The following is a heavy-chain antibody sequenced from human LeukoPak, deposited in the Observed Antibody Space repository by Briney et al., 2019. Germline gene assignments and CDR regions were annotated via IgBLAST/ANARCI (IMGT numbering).Heavy chain of an antibody. D-gene: IGHD3-10*01. CDR3: AIRGNLGPIWFGESQIVGMDV. Sequence: GGSLRLSCAASGFTFSSYGMHWVRQAPGKGLEWVSYISSSGSTIYYADSVKGRFTISRDNAKNSLYLQMNSLRAEDTAVYYCAIRGNLGPIWFGESQIVGMDVWGQGTTVTVSS. CDR1: GFTFSSYG. V-gene: IGHV3-48*04. CDR2: ISSSGSTI. J-gene: IGHJ6*02.